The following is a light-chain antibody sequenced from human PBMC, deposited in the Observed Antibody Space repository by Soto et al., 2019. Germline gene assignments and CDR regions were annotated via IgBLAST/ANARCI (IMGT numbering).Light chain of an antibody. Sequence: QSVLTQPASVSGSPGQSITISCTGTSSDVGSYNLVSWYQQYPGKAPKLMIYEGSKRPSGVSNRFSGSKSGNTASLTISGLQAEDEADYYCCSYAGSSPVVFGGGTKVTVL. CDR2: EGS. CDR1: SSDVGSYNL. CDR3: CSYAGSSPVV. J-gene: IGLJ2*01. V-gene: IGLV2-23*01.